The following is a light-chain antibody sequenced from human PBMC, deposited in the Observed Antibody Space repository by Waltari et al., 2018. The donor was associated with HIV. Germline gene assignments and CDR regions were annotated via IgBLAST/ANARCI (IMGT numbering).Light chain of an antibody. CDR1: VLASDY. J-gene: IGLJ1*01. CDR3: QSSDTNGTYV. V-gene: IGLV3-25*03. Sequence: SYQLTQPPSVSVSPQTARVTCSGDVLASDYTSWYQQKAGQVPVLLIYKDSERPSGIPERFSGSSSGTTVTLAIFGVQPEDEADYYCQSSDTNGTYVFGSGTKVTVL. CDR2: KDS.